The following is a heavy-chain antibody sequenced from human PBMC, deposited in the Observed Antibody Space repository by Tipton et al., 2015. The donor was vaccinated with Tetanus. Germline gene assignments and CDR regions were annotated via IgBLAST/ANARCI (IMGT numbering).Heavy chain of an antibody. Sequence: TLSLTCTVSGATVSRSNYHWGWIRQPPGKGLEWIGSISYSGSTYYNPSHKSRVAISVDTSKNQFSLKLSSVTATDTAIYYCARHVHGSGALLAGERYYYYGMDVWGQGTPVTVSS. CDR2: ISYSGST. D-gene: IGHD3-3*01. V-gene: IGHV4-39*01. J-gene: IGHJ6*02. CDR1: GATVSRSNYH. CDR3: ARHVHGSGALLAGERYYYYGMDV.